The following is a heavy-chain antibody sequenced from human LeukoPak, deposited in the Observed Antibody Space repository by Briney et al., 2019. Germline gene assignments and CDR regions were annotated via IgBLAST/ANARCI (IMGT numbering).Heavy chain of an antibody. CDR2: ISRSSSI. Sequence: GGSLRLSCAASGFPFSSYRMNWVRQAPGKGLEWVSYISRSSSIYYADSVKGRFTISRDNAKNSLYLQMNSLRAEDTAVYYCARGGSSFYGSGSYYNIDWGQGTLVTVSS. D-gene: IGHD3-10*01. J-gene: IGHJ4*02. V-gene: IGHV3-48*04. CDR1: GFPFSSYR. CDR3: ARGGSSFYGSGSYYNID.